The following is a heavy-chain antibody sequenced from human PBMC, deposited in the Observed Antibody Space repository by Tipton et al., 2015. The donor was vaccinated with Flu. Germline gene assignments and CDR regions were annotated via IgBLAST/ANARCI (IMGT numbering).Heavy chain of an antibody. D-gene: IGHD2-2*01. CDR3: ARGRDAYCSSTSCYDYYYFYGMDV. V-gene: IGHV4-59*01. Sequence: TLSLTCTVSGGSISGYYWSWIRQPPGKGLEWIAYIYYSGSTNYNPSLKSRVTISVDMSKNQFSLKLNSVTAADTAVYYCARGRDAYCSSTSCYDYYYFYGMDVWGQGTTVTVSS. CDR2: IYYSGST. J-gene: IGHJ6*02. CDR1: GGSISGYY.